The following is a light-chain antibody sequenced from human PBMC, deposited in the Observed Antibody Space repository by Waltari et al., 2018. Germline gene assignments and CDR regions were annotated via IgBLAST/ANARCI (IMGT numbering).Light chain of an antibody. V-gene: IGKV4-1*01. Sequence: DIVMTQSPDSLVVCLGERATLNCKSSHSVSYNSNNKNYLAWYQQKPGQPPRLLIYWASTRESGVPDRFSGSGSGTDFSLTISSLQAEDVAVYYCHQYYSTPWTFGQGTKVEI. CDR2: WAS. CDR1: HSVSYNSNNKNY. CDR3: HQYYSTPWT. J-gene: IGKJ1*01.